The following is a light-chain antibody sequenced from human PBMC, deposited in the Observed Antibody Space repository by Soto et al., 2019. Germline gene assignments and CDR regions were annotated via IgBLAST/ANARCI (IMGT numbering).Light chain of an antibody. CDR1: SGHSSYA. J-gene: IGLJ3*02. V-gene: IGLV4-69*01. Sequence: QPVLTQSPSASASLGASVKLTCTLSSGHSSYAIAWHQQQPEKGPRYLMKLNSDGSHSKGDGIPDRFSGSSSGAERYLTISSLQSEDAAAYYCQTWGTGIPWVFGGGTKLTVL. CDR3: QTWGTGIPWV. CDR2: LNSDGSH.